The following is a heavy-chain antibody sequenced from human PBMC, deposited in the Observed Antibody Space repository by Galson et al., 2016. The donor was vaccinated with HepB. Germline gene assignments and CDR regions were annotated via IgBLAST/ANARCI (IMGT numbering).Heavy chain of an antibody. D-gene: IGHD3-22*01. V-gene: IGHV5-51*01. CDR2: IYPGDSDT. Sequence: QSGAEVKKPGESLKISCKGSGYSFTSYWIGWVRQMPGKGLEWMGIIYPGDSDTRYSPSFQGQVTISADKSISTAYLQWSSLKASDTAMYYCARRGYYDSSGYYGYYCYGMDVWGQGTTVTVSS. J-gene: IGHJ6*02. CDR3: ARRGYYDSSGYYGYYCYGMDV. CDR1: GYSFTSYW.